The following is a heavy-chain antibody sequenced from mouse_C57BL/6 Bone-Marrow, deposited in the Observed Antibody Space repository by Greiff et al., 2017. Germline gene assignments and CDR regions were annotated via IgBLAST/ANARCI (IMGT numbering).Heavy chain of an antibody. CDR1: GFNIKNTY. Sequence: DVKLQESVAELVRPGASVKLSCTASGFNIKNTYMHWVKQRPEQGLEWIGRIDPANGNTKYAPKFQGKATITADTSSNTAYLQLSSLPSEDTAIYYCAPYYYGRSYGDYWGQGTTLTVSS. CDR2: IDPANGNT. V-gene: IGHV14-3*01. CDR3: APYYYGRSYGDY. J-gene: IGHJ2*01. D-gene: IGHD1-1*01.